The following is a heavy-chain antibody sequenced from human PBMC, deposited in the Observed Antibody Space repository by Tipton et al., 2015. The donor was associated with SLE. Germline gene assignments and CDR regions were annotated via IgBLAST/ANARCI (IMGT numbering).Heavy chain of an antibody. Sequence: LVQSGAEVKKPGGSVKVSCKASGYTFSSRGIGWVRQAPGQGLEWMGWISVYNGDTKYAQKLQGRVTMTTDKTTNTVYMELRSLRSDDTAVYYCTTRGFTGGSYYFDYWGQGTLLTVSS. D-gene: IGHD2-8*02. CDR3: TTRGFTGGSYYFDY. CDR2: ISVYNGDT. V-gene: IGHV1-18*01. CDR1: GYTFSSRG. J-gene: IGHJ4*02.